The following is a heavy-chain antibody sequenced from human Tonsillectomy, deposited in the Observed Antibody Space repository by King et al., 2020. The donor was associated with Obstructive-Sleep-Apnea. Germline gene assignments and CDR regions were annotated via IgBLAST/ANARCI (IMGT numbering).Heavy chain of an antibody. Sequence: LPLQESGPGLVKPSQTLSLTCTVSGGSISSGGYYWSWIRQHPGKGLEWIGSIYYNGSTYYNPSLKSRVTISVDTSKNQFSLKLSSVTAADTAVYYCARDNAYCGGDCSIGGFDYWGQGTLVTVSS. D-gene: IGHD2-21*02. CDR3: ARDNAYCGGDCSIGGFDY. CDR1: GGSISSGGYY. V-gene: IGHV4-31*03. CDR2: IYYNGST. J-gene: IGHJ4*02.